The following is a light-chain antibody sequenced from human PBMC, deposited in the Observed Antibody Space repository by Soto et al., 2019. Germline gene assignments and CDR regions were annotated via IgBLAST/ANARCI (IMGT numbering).Light chain of an antibody. J-gene: IGKJ4*01. V-gene: IGKV3-15*01. CDR1: QSVSSN. CDR3: QQYNSWPPLT. CDR2: GAS. Sequence: EIVMTQSPATLSVSPGERATLSCRASQSVSSNLAWYQQKPGQAPRLLIYGASTRATGIPARFSGSGSGTEVPPTISSLQFEELAVYYCQQYNSWPPLTFGGGTKVEIK.